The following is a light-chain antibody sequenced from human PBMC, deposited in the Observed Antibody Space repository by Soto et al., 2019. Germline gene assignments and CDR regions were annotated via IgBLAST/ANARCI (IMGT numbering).Light chain of an antibody. CDR3: QQYNNWPLWT. V-gene: IGKV3-15*01. Sequence: EIVMTQSPAPLSLSPGEIATLSCRASQSVSSNLAWYQQKPGQAPRLLIYGASTRATGIPARFSGSGSGTEFPLTISSLQSEDFAVYYCQQYNNWPLWTFGQGTKVEIK. CDR1: QSVSSN. J-gene: IGKJ1*01. CDR2: GAS.